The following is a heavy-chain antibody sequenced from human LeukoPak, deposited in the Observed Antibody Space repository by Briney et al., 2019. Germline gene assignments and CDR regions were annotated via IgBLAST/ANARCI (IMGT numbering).Heavy chain of an antibody. CDR1: GFPLSHYA. CDR3: ARDSRIAVAGTAMDV. D-gene: IGHD6-19*01. CDR2: ISGSGSTV. J-gene: IGHJ6*03. V-gene: IGHV3-48*04. Sequence: GSLRLSCSASGFPLSHYAMNWVRPAPGKGLVWVSSISGSGSTVYYADSVKGRFTISRDNAKNSLYLQMNGLRAEDTAVYYCARDSRIAVAGTAMDVWGKGTTVTVSS.